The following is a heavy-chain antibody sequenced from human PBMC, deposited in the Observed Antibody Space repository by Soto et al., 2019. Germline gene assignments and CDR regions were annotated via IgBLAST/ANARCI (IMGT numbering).Heavy chain of an antibody. J-gene: IGHJ6*02. Sequence: ASVKVSCKASGYTFTGYYMHWVRQAPGQGLEWMGWIIPNSGGTNYAQKFQGWVTMTRDTSISTAYMELSRLRSDDTAVYYCARVKCVDINSSYSGMDFWGQGHTVTFSS. CDR1: GYTFTGYY. V-gene: IGHV1-2*04. CDR3: ARVKCVDINSSYSGMDF. CDR2: IIPNSGGT. D-gene: IGHD5-12*01.